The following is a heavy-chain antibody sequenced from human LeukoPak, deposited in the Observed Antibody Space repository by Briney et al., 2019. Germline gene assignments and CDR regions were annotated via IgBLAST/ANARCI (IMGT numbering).Heavy chain of an antibody. CDR2: IWYDGSNK. CDR1: GFTFSSYG. Sequence: GGSLRLSCAASGFTFSSYGMHWVRQAPGKGLEWVAVIWYDGSNKYYADSVKGRFTISRDNSKNTLYPQMNSLRAEDTAVYYCARDVTMDGYNGALDYWGQGTLVTVSS. J-gene: IGHJ4*02. D-gene: IGHD5-24*01. V-gene: IGHV3-33*01. CDR3: ARDVTMDGYNGALDY.